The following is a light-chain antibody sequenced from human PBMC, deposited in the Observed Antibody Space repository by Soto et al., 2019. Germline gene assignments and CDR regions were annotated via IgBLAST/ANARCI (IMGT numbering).Light chain of an antibody. J-gene: IGLJ3*02. CDR3: SSYTSSSTGV. V-gene: IGLV2-14*01. CDR2: DVS. CDR1: SSDVCGYNY. Sequence: QSALTQPASVSGSPGQSITISCTGTSSDVCGYNYVSWYQQHPGKAPKLMIYDVSNRPSGVSNRFSGSKSGNTASLTISGLQAEDGADYYCSSYTSSSTGVFGGGTKVTVL.